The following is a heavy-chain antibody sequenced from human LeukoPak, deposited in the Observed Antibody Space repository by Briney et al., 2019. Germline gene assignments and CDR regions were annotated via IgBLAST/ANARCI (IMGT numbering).Heavy chain of an antibody. CDR3: ATAYGSGSYYSNWFDP. CDR2: FDPEDGET. CDR1: GYTLTELS. J-gene: IGHJ5*02. D-gene: IGHD3-10*01. V-gene: IGHV1-24*01. Sequence: GASVKVSCKVSGYTLTELSMHWVRQAPGKGLEWMGGFDPEDGETIYAQKFQGRVTMTEDTSTDTAYMELGSLRSEDTAVYYCATAYGSGSYYSNWFDPWGQGTLVTVSS.